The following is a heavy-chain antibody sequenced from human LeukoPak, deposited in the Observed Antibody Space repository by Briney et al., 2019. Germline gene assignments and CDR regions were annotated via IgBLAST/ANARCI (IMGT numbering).Heavy chain of an antibody. D-gene: IGHD2-15*01. CDR3: ARGEGWHCSGSDCFTHWFDP. CDR2: IRYDGSNK. CDR1: GFTLSSFG. J-gene: IGHJ5*02. V-gene: IGHV3-30*02. Sequence: GGSLRLSCAASGFTLSSFGIHWVRQAPGKGLEWVAFIRYDGSNKYYADSVKGRFTISRDNSKNTLYLQMNSPRAEDTAVYYCARGEGWHCSGSDCFTHWFDPWGQGTLVTVSS.